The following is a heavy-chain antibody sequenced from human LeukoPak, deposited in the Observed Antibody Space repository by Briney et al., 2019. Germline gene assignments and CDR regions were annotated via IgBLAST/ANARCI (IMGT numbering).Heavy chain of an antibody. V-gene: IGHV5-10-1*01. D-gene: IGHD3-16*01. CDR2: VDPRDSYT. Sequence: GESLKISCKGSGYSFTNYWISWVRQMPAEGLEWMGRVDPRDSYTNYSPSFQGHVTISADKSISTAYLQWSSLKASDTAMYYCAKRLGADAFDIWGQGTMVTVSS. J-gene: IGHJ3*02. CDR1: GYSFTNYW. CDR3: AKRLGADAFDI.